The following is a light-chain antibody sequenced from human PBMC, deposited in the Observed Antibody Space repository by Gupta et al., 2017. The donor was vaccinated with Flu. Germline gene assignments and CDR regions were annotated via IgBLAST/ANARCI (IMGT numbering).Light chain of an antibody. Sequence: EVVLTQSPATLSLSPGERATLSCRASQNINSYVAWYQQKPGQAPRLLIYDASHRAAGIPGRFSGSWSGTDFTLIISSLEPEDFGVYYCHQRSNWQTFGQGTKVEIK. CDR1: QNINSY. CDR2: DAS. V-gene: IGKV3-11*01. CDR3: HQRSNWQT. J-gene: IGKJ1*01.